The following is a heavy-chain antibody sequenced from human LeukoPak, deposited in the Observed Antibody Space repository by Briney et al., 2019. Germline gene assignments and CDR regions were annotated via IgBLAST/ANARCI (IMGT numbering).Heavy chain of an antibody. V-gene: IGHV3-11*06. CDR1: GFTFIDYY. CDR3: ARSQYYLDS. CDR2: ISSSSSDR. Sequence: TGGSLRLSCAASGFTFIDYYMCWIRQVPGKGLEWVSYISSSSSDRNYADSVKGRFTISRDNAKNSMYLQMNSLRAEDTAVYFCARSQYYLDSWGQGTLVTVSS. J-gene: IGHJ4*02.